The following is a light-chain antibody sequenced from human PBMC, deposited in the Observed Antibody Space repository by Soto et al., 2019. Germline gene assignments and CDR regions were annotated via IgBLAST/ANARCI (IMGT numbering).Light chain of an antibody. J-gene: IGKJ2*01. V-gene: IGKV1-5*03. CDR1: QSISSW. CDR3: QQYNSYPYT. CDR2: KAS. Sequence: DIQMTQSPSTLSASVGDRVTITCRASQSISSWLAWYQQKPGKAPKLLIYKASSLDSGVPSRFSGSGSATEFTLTISSLQPDDFATYYCQQYNSYPYTFGQGTKLEIK.